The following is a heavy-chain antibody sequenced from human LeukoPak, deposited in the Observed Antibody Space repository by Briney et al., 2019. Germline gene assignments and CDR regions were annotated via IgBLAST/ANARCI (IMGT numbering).Heavy chain of an antibody. J-gene: IGHJ3*02. CDR1: GGSISSSSYY. CDR3: ARGVNSTSPQRAFDI. D-gene: IGHD2-2*01. CDR2: IYYSGST. V-gene: IGHV4-39*07. Sequence: PSETLSLTCTVSGGSISSSSYYWGWIRQPPGKGLEWIRSIYYSGSTYYNPSLKSRVTISVDTSKNQFSLKLSSVTAADTAVYYCARGVNSTSPQRAFDIWGQGTMVTVSS.